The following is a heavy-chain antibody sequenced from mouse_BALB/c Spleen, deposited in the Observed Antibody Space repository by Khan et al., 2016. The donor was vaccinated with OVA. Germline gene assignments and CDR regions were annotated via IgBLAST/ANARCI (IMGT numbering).Heavy chain of an antibody. CDR3: EGAYGSSFWFVY. CDR1: GYTFTNYI. Sequence: VQLQQSGPELVKPGASVKMSCKASGYTFTNYIIHWVKQKPGQGLEWIGYINPYNDGTKYNEKFKGKATLTLDKSSSTAYMELSGLTSEDSAVYCCEGAYGSSFWFVYWGQGYLVTVSA. CDR2: INPYNDGT. V-gene: IGHV1S136*01. J-gene: IGHJ3*01. D-gene: IGHD1-1*01.